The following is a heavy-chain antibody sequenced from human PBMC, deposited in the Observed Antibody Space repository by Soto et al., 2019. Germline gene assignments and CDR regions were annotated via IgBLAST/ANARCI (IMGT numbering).Heavy chain of an antibody. CDR3: ARAFYSGSYPHYFYYFGMDV. CDR2: INPSDGST. V-gene: IGHV1-46*01. Sequence: ASVKVSCKASGNTFTSYHTHWLRQAPGQGLEWLGKINPSDGSTDFAQKFQGRVTMTMDTSTSTLYLQLSSLTSEDTAVYYCARAFYSGSYPHYFYYFGMDVWGQGTTVTVSS. J-gene: IGHJ6*02. D-gene: IGHD1-26*01. CDR1: GNTFTSYH.